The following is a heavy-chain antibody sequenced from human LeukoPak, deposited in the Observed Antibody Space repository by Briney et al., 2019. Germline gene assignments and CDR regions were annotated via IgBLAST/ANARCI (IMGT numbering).Heavy chain of an antibody. D-gene: IGHD6-13*01. CDR3: AKGRWSIAAAAPIDH. J-gene: IGHJ4*02. CDR1: RFIFSDYA. Sequence: GGSLRLSCAASRFIFSDYAMSWVRQAPGKRPEWVSTVGGRGDGPYYSDAVKGRFTISRDNAKNSLYLQMNSLRAEDTALYYCAKGRWSIAAAAPIDHWGQGTLVTVSS. V-gene: IGHV3-23*01. CDR2: VGGRGDGP.